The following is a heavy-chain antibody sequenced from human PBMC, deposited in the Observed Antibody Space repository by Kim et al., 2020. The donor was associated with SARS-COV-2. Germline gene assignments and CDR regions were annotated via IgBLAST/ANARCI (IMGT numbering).Heavy chain of an antibody. CDR2: VNHAGST. J-gene: IGHJ4*02. V-gene: IGHV4-34*01. CDR3: ARVPSSSSSIDY. CDR1: GGSFSDYY. Sequence: SETLSLTCAVYGGSFSDYYWSWIRQPPGKGLEWIGEVNHAGSTNYNSSLKSRVAISVDTSKNQFSLKLTSVTAADTAIYYCARVPSSSSSIDYWGQGALVTVSS. D-gene: IGHD6-6*01.